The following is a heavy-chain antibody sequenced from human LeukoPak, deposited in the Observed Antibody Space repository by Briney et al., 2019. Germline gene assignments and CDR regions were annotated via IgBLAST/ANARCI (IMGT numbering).Heavy chain of an antibody. J-gene: IGHJ4*02. CDR3: AKDRDSEQQLVPDFDY. D-gene: IGHD6-13*01. Sequence: GGSLRLSCAASGFTFSSYGMHWVREAPGKGLEWVAVISYDGSNKYYADSVKGRFTISRDNSKNTLYLQMNSLRAEDTAVYYCAKDRDSEQQLVPDFDYWGQGTLVTVSS. CDR1: GFTFSSYG. V-gene: IGHV3-30*18. CDR2: ISYDGSNK.